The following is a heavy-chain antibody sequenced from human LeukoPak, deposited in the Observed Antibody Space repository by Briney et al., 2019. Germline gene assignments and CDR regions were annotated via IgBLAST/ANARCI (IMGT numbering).Heavy chain of an antibody. CDR2: ISGSGDNT. CDR3: ASRVTPSGLDYGP. Sequence: GGSLRLSCAASGFTFSGFAMSWVRRTPGKGLEWVSGISGSGDNTLYADSVKGRFTISRDNSKNTLYLQMNSLRAEDTAVYYCASRVTPSGLDYGPGGQGTLVTVSS. D-gene: IGHD3-16*01. V-gene: IGHV3-23*01. J-gene: IGHJ5*02. CDR1: GFTFSGFA.